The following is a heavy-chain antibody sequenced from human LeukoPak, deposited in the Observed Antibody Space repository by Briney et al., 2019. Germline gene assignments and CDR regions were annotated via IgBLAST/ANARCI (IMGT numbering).Heavy chain of an antibody. CDR2: IRYDGSNK. V-gene: IGHV3-30*02. CDR3: AKDRGFYYDSSGWYYFDY. Sequence: GGSLRLSCAASGFTFSSYGMHWVRQAPGKGLEWVAFIRYDGSNKYYADSVKGRFTISRDNSKNTLYLQMNSLRAEDTAVYYCAKDRGFYYDSSGWYYFDYWGQGTLVIVSS. J-gene: IGHJ4*02. CDR1: GFTFSSYG. D-gene: IGHD3-22*01.